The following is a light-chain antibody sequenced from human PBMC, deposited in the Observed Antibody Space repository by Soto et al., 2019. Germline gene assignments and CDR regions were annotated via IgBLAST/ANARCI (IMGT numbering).Light chain of an antibody. J-gene: IGKJ1*01. CDR2: KAS. Sequence: DVQMTQSPSTLSASVGDRVTITCRASQSISSWLAWYQQKPGKAAKLLIYKASSLESGVPSRFSGSGSGTEFTLTISSLQPDDLATCYYQQYPSYSWPFGQGTKVDIK. CDR3: QQYPSYSWP. V-gene: IGKV1-5*03. CDR1: QSISSW.